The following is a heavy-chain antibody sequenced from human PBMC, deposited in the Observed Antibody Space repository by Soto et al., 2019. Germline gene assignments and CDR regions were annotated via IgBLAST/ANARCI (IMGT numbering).Heavy chain of an antibody. D-gene: IGHD2-8*02. CDR1: EDTFTHYD. CDR2: MNPNTGNI. Sequence: QVELVQSGAEVKKPGASVRVSCQASEDTFTHYDLNWVRQATGQGLEWMGWMNPNTGNIDYAHKFQGRVTMNRDTSTRTVYMELSSLRSDDTAVYYCVRRVSSGHRSWFDPWGQGTLVTVSA. CDR3: VRRVSSGHRSWFDP. V-gene: IGHV1-8*01. J-gene: IGHJ5*02.